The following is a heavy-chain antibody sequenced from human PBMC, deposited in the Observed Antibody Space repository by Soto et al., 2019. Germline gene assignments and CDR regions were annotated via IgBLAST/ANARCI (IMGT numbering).Heavy chain of an antibody. J-gene: IGHJ3*02. CDR1: GFTFSSYA. Sequence: GGSLRLSCAASGFTFSSYAMSWVRQAPGKGLEWVSAISGSGGSTYYADTVKGRFTISRDNSKNTLYLQMNSLRAEDTAVYYCAKDIVVWWEQHELREGDAFDIWGQGTMVTVSS. D-gene: IGHD2-21*01. CDR3: AKDIVVWWEQHELREGDAFDI. CDR2: ISGSGGST. V-gene: IGHV3-23*01.